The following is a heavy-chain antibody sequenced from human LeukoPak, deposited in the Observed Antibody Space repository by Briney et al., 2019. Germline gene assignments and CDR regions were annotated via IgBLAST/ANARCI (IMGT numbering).Heavy chain of an antibody. J-gene: IGHJ4*02. CDR3: ASDYNSGSYRFVY. CDR1: GGSISSYH. D-gene: IGHD3-10*01. Sequence: SETLSLTCTVSGGSISSYHWSWIRQPPGKGLGWIGYIYNIGNTSYNTSLKSRVTMSVDTSKNQFPLKLSSVTTADTGVYYCASDYNSGSYRFVYWGQGALVTVSS. CDR2: IYNIGNT. V-gene: IGHV4-59*01.